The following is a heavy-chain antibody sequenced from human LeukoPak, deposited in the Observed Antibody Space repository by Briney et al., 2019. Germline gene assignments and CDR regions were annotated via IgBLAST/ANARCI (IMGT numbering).Heavy chain of an antibody. CDR3: ARGSGVGIAALMPNWFDP. V-gene: IGHV4-34*01. J-gene: IGHJ5*02. D-gene: IGHD6-25*01. CDR1: GGSFSGYY. CDR2: INHSGST. Sequence: PSETLSLTCAVYGGSFSGYYWSWIRQPPGKGLEWIGEINHSGSTNYNPSLKSRVTISVDTSKNQFSLKLSSVTAADTAVYYCARGSGVGIAALMPNWFDPWGQGTLVTVSS.